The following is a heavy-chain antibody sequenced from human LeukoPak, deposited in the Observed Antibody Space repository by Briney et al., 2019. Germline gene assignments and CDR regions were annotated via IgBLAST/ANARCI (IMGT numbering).Heavy chain of an antibody. Sequence: GGSLRLSCAASEFTFSDYYMSWVRQAPGKGLAWVSYISSTSSTRYYADSVTGRFTVSRDNSKNTVDLQMNNLRVDDTAIYYCAKDHANTPVVTNWGQGILVSVSS. V-gene: IGHV3-11*01. CDR3: AKDHANTPVVTN. CDR2: ISSTSSTR. J-gene: IGHJ4*02. CDR1: EFTFSDYY. D-gene: IGHD2-21*02.